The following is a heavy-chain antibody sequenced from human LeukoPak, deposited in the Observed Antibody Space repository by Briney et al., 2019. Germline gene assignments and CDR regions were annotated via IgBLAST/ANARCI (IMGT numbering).Heavy chain of an antibody. Sequence: LSLTCTVSGGSISSGGYYWSWIRQHPGKGLEWIGYIYYSGSTYYNPSLKSRVTISVDTSKDQFSLKLSSVTAADTAVYYCARVVAATRSGMDVWGQGTTVTVSS. CDR1: GGSISSGGYY. J-gene: IGHJ6*02. D-gene: IGHD2-15*01. CDR3: ARVVAATRSGMDV. V-gene: IGHV4-31*03. CDR2: IYYSGST.